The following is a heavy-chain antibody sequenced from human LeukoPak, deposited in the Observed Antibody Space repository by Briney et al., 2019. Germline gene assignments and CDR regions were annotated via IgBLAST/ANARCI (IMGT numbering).Heavy chain of an antibody. CDR2: VSGSAGRT. CDR3: AKNRGHCVDGVCHNYYYMDV. CDR1: GFTFSSFA. D-gene: IGHD2-8*02. J-gene: IGHJ6*03. V-gene: IGHV3-23*01. Sequence: PGGSLRLSFAASGFTFSSFAMTWVRQAPGKGLEWVSTVSGSAGRTDYADSVKGRFTISRDNLKNTLYLQMNGLRAEDTAVYYCAKNRGHCVDGVCHNYYYMDVWGRGTTVTVSS.